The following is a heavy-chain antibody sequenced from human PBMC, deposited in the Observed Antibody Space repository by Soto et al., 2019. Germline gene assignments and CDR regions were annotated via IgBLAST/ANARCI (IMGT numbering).Heavy chain of an antibody. CDR2: IKSKTDGGTT. V-gene: IGHV3-15*01. J-gene: IGHJ4*02. Sequence: PGGSLRLSCAASGFTFSNAWMSWVRQAPGKGLEWVGRIKSKTDGGTTDYAAPVKGRFTISRDDSKNTLYPQMNSLKTEDTAVYYCTTGSGITMIVVDVFDYWGQGTLVTVSS. CDR3: TTGSGITMIVVDVFDY. CDR1: GFTFSNAW. D-gene: IGHD3-22*01.